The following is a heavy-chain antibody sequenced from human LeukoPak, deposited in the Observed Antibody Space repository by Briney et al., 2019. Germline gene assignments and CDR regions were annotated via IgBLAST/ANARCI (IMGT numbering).Heavy chain of an antibody. Sequence: SETLSLTCAVYGGSFSGYYWSWIRQPPGKGLEWIGEINHSGSTNYDPSLKSRVTISVDTSKNQFSLKLSSVTAADTAVYYCARDRAHCSSTSCPQVGFDYWGQGTLVTVSS. D-gene: IGHD2-2*01. CDR2: INHSGST. CDR3: ARDRAHCSSTSCPQVGFDY. J-gene: IGHJ4*02. V-gene: IGHV4-34*01. CDR1: GGSFSGYY.